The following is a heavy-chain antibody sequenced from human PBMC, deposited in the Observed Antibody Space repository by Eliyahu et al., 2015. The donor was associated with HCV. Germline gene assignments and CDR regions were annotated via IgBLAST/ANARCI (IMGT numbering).Heavy chain of an antibody. CDR1: GFTFSSYA. D-gene: IGHD3-3*01. Sequence: EVQLLESGGGLVQPGGSLRLSCAASGFTFSSYAMSWVRQAPGKGLEWVSTISGSGGSTYYADSVKGRFTISRDNSKNTLYLQMNSLRAEDTAVYYCAKDHYDFWSGYQSDGMDVWGQGTTVTVSS. CDR3: AKDHYDFWSGYQSDGMDV. V-gene: IGHV3-23*01. CDR2: ISGSGGST. J-gene: IGHJ6*02.